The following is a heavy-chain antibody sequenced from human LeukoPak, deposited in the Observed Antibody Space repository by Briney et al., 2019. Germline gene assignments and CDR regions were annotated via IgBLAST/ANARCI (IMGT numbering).Heavy chain of an antibody. V-gene: IGHV1-2*02. D-gene: IGHD5-18*01. Sequence: GASVKVSCKASGYTFTNSYIHWVRQAPGQGLEWMGWINPNSGGTNYAQKFQGRVTMTRDTSISTAYMELSRLRSDDTAVYYCARGFSHDTAMVNYWGQGTLVTVSS. CDR3: ARGFSHDTAMVNY. CDR2: INPNSGGT. CDR1: GYTFTNSY. J-gene: IGHJ4*02.